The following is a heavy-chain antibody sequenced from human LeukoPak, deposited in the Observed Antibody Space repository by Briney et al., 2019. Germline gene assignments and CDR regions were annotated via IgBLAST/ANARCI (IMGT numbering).Heavy chain of an antibody. CDR2: LHHGGQDQ. Sequence: GGSLRLSCAASGFILSDFGMHWFRQPPGRGLEWVAFLHHGGQDQFYTESVKGRFAISRDTSKSTLYLQLNSLRVEDTALYFCAKDRTDFAGTATDKWGQGALVIVSS. D-gene: IGHD6-13*01. CDR1: GFILSDFG. V-gene: IGHV3-30*02. CDR3: AKDRTDFAGTATDK. J-gene: IGHJ4*02.